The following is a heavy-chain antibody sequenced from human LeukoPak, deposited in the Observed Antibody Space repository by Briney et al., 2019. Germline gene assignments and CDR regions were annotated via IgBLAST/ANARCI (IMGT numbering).Heavy chain of an antibody. D-gene: IGHD3-3*01. CDR2: IIPILGIA. V-gene: IGHV1-69*04. CDR1: GGTFSSYA. J-gene: IGHJ4*02. Sequence: SVKVSCKASGGTFSSYAISWVRQAPGQGLEWMGRIIPILGIANYAQKFQGRVTITADKSTSTAYMELSSLRSEDTAVYYCARVYDFWSGYYTYWGQGTLVTVSS. CDR3: ARVYDFWSGYYTY.